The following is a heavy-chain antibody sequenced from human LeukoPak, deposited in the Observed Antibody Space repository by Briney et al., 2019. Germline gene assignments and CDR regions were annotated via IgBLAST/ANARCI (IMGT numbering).Heavy chain of an antibody. Sequence: ASVKVSCKASGYTFTSYYMHWVRQAPGQGLEWMGIINSSGGSTSYAQKFQGRVTMTRDTSTSTVYMELSSLRSEDTAVYYCARDRIVGATNYYYYGMDVWGQGTTVTVSS. CDR3: ARDRIVGATNYYYYGMDV. J-gene: IGHJ6*02. V-gene: IGHV1-46*01. D-gene: IGHD1-26*01. CDR1: GYTFTSYY. CDR2: INSSGGST.